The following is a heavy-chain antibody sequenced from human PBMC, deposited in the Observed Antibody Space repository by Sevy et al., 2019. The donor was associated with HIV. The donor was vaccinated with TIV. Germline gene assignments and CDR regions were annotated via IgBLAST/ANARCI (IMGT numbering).Heavy chain of an antibody. D-gene: IGHD6-19*01. V-gene: IGHV3-30-3*01. CDR2: ISYDGTNK. CDR1: GFIFSDFA. CDR3: SRGQGVAGPFDY. J-gene: IGHJ4*02. Sequence: GGSLRLSCAASGFIFSDFAMHWVRQAPGKGLEWVAAISYDGTNKYYTDSVKGRFTISREYSRDMLFLQMNNLRPADTAVYYCSRGQGVAGPFDYWGQGILVTVSS.